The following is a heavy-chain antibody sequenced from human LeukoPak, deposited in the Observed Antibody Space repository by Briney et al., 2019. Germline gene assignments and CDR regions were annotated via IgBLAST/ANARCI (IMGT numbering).Heavy chain of an antibody. V-gene: IGHV3-64*01. Sequence: PGGSLRLSCAASGFTFSTYAMHWARQAPGKGLEYVSVISSNGGNTYYANSVKGRFTISRDNSKNTLYLQMGSLRAEDMAVYYCARVASSGWDAFDIWGQGTMVTVSS. J-gene: IGHJ3*02. CDR1: GFTFSTYA. D-gene: IGHD6-19*01. CDR2: ISSNGGNT. CDR3: ARVASSGWDAFDI.